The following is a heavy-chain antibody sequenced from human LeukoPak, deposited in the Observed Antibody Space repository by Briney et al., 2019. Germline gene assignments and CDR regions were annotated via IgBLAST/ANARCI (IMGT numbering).Heavy chain of an antibody. CDR2: IYHSGST. V-gene: IGHV4-59*08. D-gene: IGHD4-17*01. Sequence: PSETLSLTCTVSGGSVSNYFWSWIRQPPGKGLEWIGTIYHSGSTHYNPSLKSRVTISVDTSKNQFSLKLRSVTAADTAVYYCARGPDYGDYRTHDYYYYGMDVWGQGTTVTVSS. CDR1: GGSVSNYF. J-gene: IGHJ6*02. CDR3: ARGPDYGDYRTHDYYYYGMDV.